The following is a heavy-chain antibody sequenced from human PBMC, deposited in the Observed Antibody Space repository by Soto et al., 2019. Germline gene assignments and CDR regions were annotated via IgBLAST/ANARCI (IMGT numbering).Heavy chain of an antibody. Sequence: QVQLQESGPGLVKPSETLSLTCTVSGGSISPYYWSWIRQPPGKGLEWIGNIHYSGSTDYNPYYPXLXSXXTISLDTSTHQFSLQLTSVTAADTAVYYCAKGGTSSLPFDYWGHGILVTVSS. D-gene: IGHD2-2*01. CDR2: IHYSGST. CDR3: AKGGTSSLPFDY. V-gene: IGHV4-59*01. CDR1: GGSISPYY. J-gene: IGHJ4*01.